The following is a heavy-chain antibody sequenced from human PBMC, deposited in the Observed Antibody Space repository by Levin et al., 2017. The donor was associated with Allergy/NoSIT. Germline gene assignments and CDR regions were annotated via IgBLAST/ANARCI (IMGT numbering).Heavy chain of an antibody. J-gene: IGHJ6*02. V-gene: IGHV4-4*02. CDR2: IYHSGST. D-gene: IGHD3-3*01. CDR3: AREWAPITMFGVAIHRDYYYGMDV. Sequence: SQTPSLTCAVSGGSISSSNWWSWVRQPPGKGLEWIGEIYHSGSTNYNPSLKSRVTISVDKSKNQFSLKLSSVTAADTAVYYCAREWAPITMFGVAIHRDYYYGMDVWGQGTTVTVSS. CDR1: GGSISSSNW.